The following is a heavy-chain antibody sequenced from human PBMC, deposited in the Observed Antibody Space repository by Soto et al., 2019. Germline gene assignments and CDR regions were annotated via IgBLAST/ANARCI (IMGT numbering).Heavy chain of an antibody. CDR3: AREGDLVVVVDAHYNFYGMDV. V-gene: IGHV6-1*01. D-gene: IGHD2-15*01. CDR2: TYYRSKWYN. CDR1: GDSVSSNSAA. Sequence: PSQTLSLTCAISGDSVSSNSAAWNWIRQSPSRGLEWLGRTYYRSKWYNDYAVSVKSRITINPDTSKNQFSLQLNSVTPEDMAVYYFAREGDLVVVVDAHYNFYGMDVWGQWTRVT. J-gene: IGHJ6*02.